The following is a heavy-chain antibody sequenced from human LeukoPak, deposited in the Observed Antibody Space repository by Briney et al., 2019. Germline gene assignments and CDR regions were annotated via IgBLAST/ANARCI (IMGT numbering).Heavy chain of an antibody. V-gene: IGHV4-4*07. CDR1: GGSFSGYY. Sequence: SETLSLTCAVYGGSFSGYYWSWIRQPAGKGLEWIGRIYTSGSTNYNPSLKSRVTISVDTSKNQFSLKLSSVTAADTAVYYCAREGTYWGQGTLVTVSS. CDR2: IYTSGST. D-gene: IGHD1-7*01. CDR3: AREGTY. J-gene: IGHJ4*02.